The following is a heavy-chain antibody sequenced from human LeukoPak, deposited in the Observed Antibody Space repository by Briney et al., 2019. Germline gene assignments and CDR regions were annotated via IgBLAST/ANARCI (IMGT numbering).Heavy chain of an antibody. D-gene: IGHD3-3*01. J-gene: IGHJ6*02. CDR1: GFTFSSYG. CDR2: ISYDGSNK. V-gene: IGHV3-30*19. CDR3: ARDSDFWSGYYSHYYYGMDV. Sequence: GGSLRLSCAASGFTFSSYGMRWVRQAPGKGLEWVAVISYDGSNKYYADSVKGRFTISRDNSKNTLYLQMNSLRAEDTAVYYCARDSDFWSGYYSHYYYGMDVWGQGTTVTVSS.